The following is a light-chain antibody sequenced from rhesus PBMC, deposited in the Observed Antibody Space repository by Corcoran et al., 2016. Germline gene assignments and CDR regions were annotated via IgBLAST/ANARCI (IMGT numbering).Light chain of an antibody. CDR3: LQYSSSPYS. CDR1: QSISSW. J-gene: IGKJ2*01. Sequence: DIQMTQSPTSLSASVGDTATITRRASQSISSWLDWFQTNPGKAPKVLIYKASSLQSGVPSRFSGSGSGTDFTLTISSLQPEDFATYYCLQYSSSPYSFGQGTKVEIK. V-gene: IGKV1-22*01. CDR2: KAS.